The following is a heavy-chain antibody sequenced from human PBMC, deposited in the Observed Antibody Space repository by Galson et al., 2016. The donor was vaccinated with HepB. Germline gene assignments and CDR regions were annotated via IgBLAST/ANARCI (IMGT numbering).Heavy chain of an antibody. CDR3: AKETRVSAGRRGYQDGMDV. J-gene: IGHJ6*02. Sequence: SLRLSCAASGLSFSTYGMSWVRQAPGKGLECVSVISGAGDYTNYADSVRGRFTMSRDNSKNTLYLQMNSLSAEDTAVYYCAKETRVSAGRRGYQDGMDVWGQGTTVTVSS. V-gene: IGHV3-23*01. D-gene: IGHD5-12*01. CDR2: ISGAGDYT. CDR1: GLSFSTYG.